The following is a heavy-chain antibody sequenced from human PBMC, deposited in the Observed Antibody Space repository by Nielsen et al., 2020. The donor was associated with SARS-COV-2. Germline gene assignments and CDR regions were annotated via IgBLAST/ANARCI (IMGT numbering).Heavy chain of an antibody. CDR1: GYTFTNFG. J-gene: IGHJ6*02. CDR3: ARFSDYESLQYGLDV. V-gene: IGHV1-18*01. CDR2: ISPDDDDT. D-gene: IGHD3-16*01. Sequence: ASVKVSCKASGYTFTNFGISWVRQAPGRGLEWMGWISPDDDDTYFAQKFPGRVTMTTDTSTNTAYMELRSLRSDDTAVYFCARFSDYESLQYGLDVWGQGTTVTVSS.